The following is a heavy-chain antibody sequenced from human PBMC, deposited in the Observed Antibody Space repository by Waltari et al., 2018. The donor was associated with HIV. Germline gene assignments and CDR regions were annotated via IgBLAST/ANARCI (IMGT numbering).Heavy chain of an antibody. J-gene: IGHJ4*02. Sequence: ELPLVESGGGWIQPGGCLRLACEAFGFALSNSHQSLVRQAPGKGLEWVSLIYSNATTYYADSVKGRFTTARDNSKNTLYLQMNSLRADDTAVYFCATVLVRTSWVITTAPFDYWGQGTLVTVSS. CDR2: IYSNATT. CDR3: ATVLVRTSWVITTAPFDY. CDR1: GFALSNSH. D-gene: IGHD3-22*01. V-gene: IGHV3-53*01.